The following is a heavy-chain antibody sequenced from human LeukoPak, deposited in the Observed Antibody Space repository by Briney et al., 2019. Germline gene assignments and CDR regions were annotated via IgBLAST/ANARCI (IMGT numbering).Heavy chain of an antibody. J-gene: IGHJ6*02. CDR3: AKYNYYYGMDV. CDR2: INHSRST. Sequence: PSETLSLTCAVYGGSFSGYYWSWIRQPPGKGLEWIGEINHSRSTNYNPSLKSRVTISIDPSKHQFSLKLSSVTAAETAVYYCAKYNYYYGMDVWGQGTTVTVSS. V-gene: IGHV4-34*01. CDR1: GGSFSGYY.